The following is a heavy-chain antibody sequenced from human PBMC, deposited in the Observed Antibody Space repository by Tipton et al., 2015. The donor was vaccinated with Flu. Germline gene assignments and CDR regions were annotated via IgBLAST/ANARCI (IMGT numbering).Heavy chain of an antibody. V-gene: IGHV4-39*07. CDR3: ARGTPLWFGDLDY. CDR1: GGSVTRSSYY. Sequence: LRLSCAVSGGSVTRSSYYWGWIRQPPGKGLEWIGSIYYSGSTYYNPSLKSRVSISVDTSKNQFSLKLTSMTAADTAVYYCARGTPLWFGDLDYWGQGTLVTVSS. CDR2: IYYSGST. D-gene: IGHD3-10*01. J-gene: IGHJ4*02.